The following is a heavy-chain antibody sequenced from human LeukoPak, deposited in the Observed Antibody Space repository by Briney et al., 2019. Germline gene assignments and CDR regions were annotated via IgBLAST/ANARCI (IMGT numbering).Heavy chain of an antibody. Sequence: TGGSLRLSCAAAGFTFSHYAMHWVRQAPGKGLEWVAVIWSDGTNKYYAASVRGRFSISRDDPDNTVYLQMNSLRPEDTGVYYCARDAQRGFDYSNSLQYWGQGTPVTVST. V-gene: IGHV3-33*01. CDR1: GFTFSHYA. CDR3: ARDAQRGFDYSNSLQY. J-gene: IGHJ4*02. D-gene: IGHD4-11*01. CDR2: IWSDGTNK.